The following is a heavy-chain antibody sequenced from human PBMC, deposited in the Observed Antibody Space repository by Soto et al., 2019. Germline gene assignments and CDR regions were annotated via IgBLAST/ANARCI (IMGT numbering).Heavy chain of an antibody. CDR1: GGSISSGGYY. V-gene: IGHV4-31*03. Sequence: PSETLSLTCTASGGSISSGGYYWSWIRQHPGKGLEWIGYIYYSGSTYYNPSLKSRVTISVDTSKNQFSLKLNSVTAADTAVYYCARSSTSANYFDYWGQGTLVTVSS. J-gene: IGHJ4*02. D-gene: IGHD2-2*01. CDR2: IYYSGST. CDR3: ARSSTSANYFDY.